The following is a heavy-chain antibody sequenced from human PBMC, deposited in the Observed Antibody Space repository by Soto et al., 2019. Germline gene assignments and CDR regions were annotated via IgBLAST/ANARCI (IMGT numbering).Heavy chain of an antibody. CDR1: GDSFNDYY. CDR3: ARDSGRPTATLDYYYFYMDV. J-gene: IGHJ6*03. CDR2: INTNGGVT. Sequence: QVQLVPSGAEVRKPGASVTVSCRSSGDSFNDYYIHWVRQAPGQGFEWMGWINTNGGVTKYAQKFQGLVSMTRDTAIRTVYMQRTRLRSDDTAGYYCARDSGRPTATLDYYYFYMDVWGTGTTVSVSS. D-gene: IGHD1-26*01. V-gene: IGHV1-2*04.